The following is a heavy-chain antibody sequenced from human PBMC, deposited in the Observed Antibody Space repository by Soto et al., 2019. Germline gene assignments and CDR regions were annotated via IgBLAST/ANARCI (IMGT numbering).Heavy chain of an antibody. V-gene: IGHV4-61*08. Sequence: SETLSLTCTVSGGSISSGGYYWSWIRQHPGKGLEWIGYIYYSGSTNYNPSLKSRVTISVDTSKNQFSLKLSSVTAADTAVYYCARESRFWSGYQNWFDPWGQGTLVTVSS. CDR1: GGSISSGGYY. CDR3: ARESRFWSGYQNWFDP. CDR2: IYYSGST. J-gene: IGHJ5*02. D-gene: IGHD3-3*01.